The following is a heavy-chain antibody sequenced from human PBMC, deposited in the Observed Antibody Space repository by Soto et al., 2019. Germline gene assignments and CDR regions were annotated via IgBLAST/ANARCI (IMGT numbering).Heavy chain of an antibody. CDR3: AKGRYSSGWYVLGY. Sequence: EVQLLESGGGLVQPGGSLRLSCAASGFTFSSYAMSWVRQAPGKGLEWVSAISGSGGSTYYADSVKGRFTISRDNSKNTLYLQMNSLRAKDTPVYYCAKGRYSSGWYVLGYWGQGTLVTVSS. CDR1: GFTFSSYA. D-gene: IGHD6-19*01. CDR2: ISGSGGST. J-gene: IGHJ4*02. V-gene: IGHV3-23*01.